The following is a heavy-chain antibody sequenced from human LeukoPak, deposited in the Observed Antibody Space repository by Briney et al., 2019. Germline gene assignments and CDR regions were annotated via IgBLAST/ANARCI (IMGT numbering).Heavy chain of an antibody. CDR1: GGTFSSYA. V-gene: IGHV1-69*04. D-gene: IGHD2-21*02. J-gene: IGHJ5*02. CDR3: ARDWGEVVTAIPGGWFDP. Sequence: SVKVSCKASGGTFSSYAISWVRQAPGQGLEWMGRIIPIFGIANYAQKFQGRVTITADKSTSTAYMELSSLRSEDTAVYYCARDWGEVVTAIPGGWFDPRGQGTLVTVSS. CDR2: IIPIFGIA.